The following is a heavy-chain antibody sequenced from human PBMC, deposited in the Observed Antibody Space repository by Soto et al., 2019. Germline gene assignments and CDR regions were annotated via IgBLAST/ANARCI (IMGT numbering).Heavy chain of an antibody. CDR3: AREGRDAYNFGH. J-gene: IGHJ4*02. Sequence: QVQLQESGPGLVKPSGTLSLTCVVSSGSISSSKWWSWVRQSPGKGLEWIGEIHESGSINYNPSLNRRVTSSLDQPAHQCSPNPGSLTASDTVVYYCAREGRDAYNFGHWGQGTLVTVSS. CDR2: IHESGSI. CDR1: SGSISSSKW. V-gene: IGHV4-4*02. D-gene: IGHD1-1*01.